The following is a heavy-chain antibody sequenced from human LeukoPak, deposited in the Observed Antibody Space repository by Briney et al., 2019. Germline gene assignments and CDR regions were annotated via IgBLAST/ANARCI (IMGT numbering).Heavy chain of an antibody. V-gene: IGHV3-7*01. J-gene: IGHJ4*02. CDR1: GFTFRNYW. Sequence: GGSLRLSCAGSGFTFRNYWMNWVRQAPGRGLEWVANIKEDGSEKYYVDSVKGRFTVSRDNAKNSLYLQINSLRADDTAVYYCARGGPTVGTDYWGQGTLVTVSS. CDR3: ARGGPTVGTDY. CDR2: IKEDGSEK. D-gene: IGHD1-26*01.